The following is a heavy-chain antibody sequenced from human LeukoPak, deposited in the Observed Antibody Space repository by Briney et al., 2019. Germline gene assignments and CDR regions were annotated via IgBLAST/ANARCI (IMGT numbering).Heavy chain of an antibody. CDR2: IYTSGST. D-gene: IGHD3-22*01. Sequence: SETLSLTCTVSGGSISSYYWSWIRQPAGKGLEWIGRIYTSGSTNYNPSLKSRVTMSVDTSKNQFSLKLSSVTAADTAVYYCARMYYYDSSGYYYGHYYYYMDVWGKGTTVTVSS. J-gene: IGHJ6*03. CDR3: ARMYYYDSSGYYYGHYYYYMDV. V-gene: IGHV4-4*07. CDR1: GGSISSYY.